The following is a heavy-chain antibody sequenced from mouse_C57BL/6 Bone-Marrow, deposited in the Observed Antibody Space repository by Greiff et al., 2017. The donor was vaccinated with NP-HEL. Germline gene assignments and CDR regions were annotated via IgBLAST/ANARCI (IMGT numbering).Heavy chain of an antibody. V-gene: IGHV1-54*01. D-gene: IGHD1-1*01. CDR2: INPGSGGT. Sequence: QVQLQQSGAELVRPGTSVKVSCKASGYAFTNYLIEWVKQRPGQGLEWIGVINPGSGGTNYNEKFKGKATLTADKSSSTAYMQLSSLTSEDSAVYFCARNPFITYFDYWGQGTTLTVSS. J-gene: IGHJ2*01. CDR1: GYAFTNYL. CDR3: ARNPFITYFDY.